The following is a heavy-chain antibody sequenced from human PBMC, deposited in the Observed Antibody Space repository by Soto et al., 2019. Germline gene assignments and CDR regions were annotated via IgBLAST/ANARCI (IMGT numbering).Heavy chain of an antibody. V-gene: IGHV1-69*02. Sequence: QVQLVQSGAEVKKPGSSVKVSCKASGGTFSSYTISWVRQAPGQGLEWMGRIIPILGIANYAQKFQGRVTIIADKSTSTAYMELSSLRSEDTAVYYCARHTVTTYYFDYWGQGTLVTVSS. CDR1: GGTFSSYT. J-gene: IGHJ4*02. CDR3: ARHTVTTYYFDY. D-gene: IGHD4-17*01. CDR2: IIPILGIA.